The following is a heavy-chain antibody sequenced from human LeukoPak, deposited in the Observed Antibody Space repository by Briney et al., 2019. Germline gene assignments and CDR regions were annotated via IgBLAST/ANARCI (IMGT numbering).Heavy chain of an antibody. CDR3: ARASAYDSSGYSYYYYGMDV. J-gene: IGHJ6*02. CDR1: GYTFIDYY. CDR2: INPNSGGT. Sequence: ASVKVSCKASGYTFIDYYIHWVRQAPGQGLEWMGWINPNSGGTNYAQKFQGRVTMTRDTSISTAYMELSRLRSDDTAVYYCARASAYDSSGYSYYYYGMDVWGQGTTVTVSS. V-gene: IGHV1-2*02. D-gene: IGHD3-22*01.